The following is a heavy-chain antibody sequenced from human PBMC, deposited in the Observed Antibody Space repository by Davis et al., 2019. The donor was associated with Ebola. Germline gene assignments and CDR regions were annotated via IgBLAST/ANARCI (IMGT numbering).Heavy chain of an antibody. Sequence: ASVKVSCKASGYTFTTYGINWVRQAPGQGLEWMGWISPHSGDTNYSQKLQARVTMTTDTSTSTAYMELRSLRSDDTAVYYCARDRITIFELYFDGMDVWGQGTTVTVSS. CDR2: ISPHSGDT. CDR3: ARDRITIFELYFDGMDV. CDR1: GYTFTTYG. J-gene: IGHJ6*02. V-gene: IGHV1-18*01. D-gene: IGHD3-3*01.